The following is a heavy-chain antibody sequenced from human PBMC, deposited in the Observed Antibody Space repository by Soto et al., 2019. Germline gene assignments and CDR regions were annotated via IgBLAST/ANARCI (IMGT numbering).Heavy chain of an antibody. CDR3: ARVLRYFDRSTDQISVYGMDV. J-gene: IGHJ6*02. D-gene: IGHD3-9*01. CDR1: GGSISSGDYY. CDR2: IYYSGST. V-gene: IGHV4-30-4*01. Sequence: SETLSLTCTVSGGSISSGDYYWSWIRQPPGKGLEWIGYIYYSGSTYYNPSLKSRVTISVDTSKNQFSLKLSSVTAADTAVYYCARVLRYFDRSTDQISVYGMDVWGQGTTVTVSS.